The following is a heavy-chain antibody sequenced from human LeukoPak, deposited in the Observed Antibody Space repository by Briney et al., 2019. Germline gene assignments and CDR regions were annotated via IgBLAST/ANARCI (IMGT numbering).Heavy chain of an antibody. CDR3: ARETFGYSSSGFDY. Sequence: SQTLSLTCTVSGGSISSGSYYWSWIRQPAGKGLEWIGRIYTSGSTNYDPSLKSRVTISVDTSKNQFSLKLSSVTAADTAVYYCARETFGYSSSGFDYWGQGTLVTVSS. CDR2: IYTSGST. V-gene: IGHV4-61*02. D-gene: IGHD6-6*01. CDR1: GGSISSGSYY. J-gene: IGHJ4*02.